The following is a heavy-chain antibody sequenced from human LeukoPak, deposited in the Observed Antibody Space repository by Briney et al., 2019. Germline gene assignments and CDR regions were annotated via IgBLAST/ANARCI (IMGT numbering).Heavy chain of an antibody. Sequence: SETLSLTCTVSGGSISSYYWSWIRQPPGKGLEWIGYIYYSGSTNYNPSLKSRVTISVDTSKNQFSLKLSSVTAADTAVYYCVASTGSGSYFDYYYYGMDVWGQGTTVTVSS. CDR1: GGSISSYY. J-gene: IGHJ6*02. V-gene: IGHV4-59*01. CDR3: VASTGSGSYFDYYYYGMDV. CDR2: IYYSGST. D-gene: IGHD3-10*01.